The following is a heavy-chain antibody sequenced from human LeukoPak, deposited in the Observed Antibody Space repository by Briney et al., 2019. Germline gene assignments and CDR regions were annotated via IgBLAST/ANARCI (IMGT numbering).Heavy chain of an antibody. CDR1: GGSISSYY. CDR2: THYSGST. J-gene: IGHJ3*02. CDR3: ASGYCGGACQLGGVDM. V-gene: IGHV4-59*01. D-gene: IGHD2-21*02. Sequence: SESLSLTCTVSGGSISSYYWSWLRQPPGKGLEYIGYTHYSGSTNYNPSLKSRVTISLDTSGNQFSLKLSSVTAADTAVYYCASGYCGGACQLGGVDMWGQGTMVTVSS.